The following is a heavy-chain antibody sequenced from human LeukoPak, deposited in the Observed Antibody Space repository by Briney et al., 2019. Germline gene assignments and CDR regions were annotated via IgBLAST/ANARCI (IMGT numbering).Heavy chain of an antibody. J-gene: IGHJ5*02. CDR2: INPNSGGT. V-gene: IGHV1-2*04. CDR3: ARVDYGSGSYRFDP. CDR1: GYTFTGYY. D-gene: IGHD3-10*01. Sequence: GASVKVSCKASGYTFTGYYMHWVRQAPGQGLEWMGWINPNSGGTNYAQKFQGWVTMTRDTSISTAYMELSRLRSDDTAVYYCARVDYGSGSYRFDPWGQGTLVTVSS.